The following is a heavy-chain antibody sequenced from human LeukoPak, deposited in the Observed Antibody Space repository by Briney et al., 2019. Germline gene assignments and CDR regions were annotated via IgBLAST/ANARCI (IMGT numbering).Heavy chain of an antibody. CDR1: GFTFDDYA. CDR3: AGYYDSSGYFPWYYFDY. D-gene: IGHD3-22*01. CDR2: ISWNSGSI. Sequence: GRSLRLSCAASGFTFDDYAMHWVRQAPGKGLEWVSGISWNSGSIGYADSVKGRFTISRDNSKNTLYLQMNSLRAEDTAVYYCAGYYDSSGYFPWYYFDYWGQGTLVTVSS. J-gene: IGHJ4*02. V-gene: IGHV3-9*01.